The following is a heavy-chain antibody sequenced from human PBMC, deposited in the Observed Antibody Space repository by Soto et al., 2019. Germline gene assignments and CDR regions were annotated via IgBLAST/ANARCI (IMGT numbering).Heavy chain of an antibody. CDR3: ARAGAIVVVPAAMFQNDAFDI. V-gene: IGHV3-21*01. CDR2: ISSSSSYI. D-gene: IGHD2-2*01. Sequence: EVQLVESGGGLVKPGGSLRLSCAASGFTFSSYSMNWVRQAPGKGLEWVSSISSSSSYIYYADSVKGRFTISRDNAKNSLYLQMNSLRAEDTAVYYCARAGAIVVVPAAMFQNDAFDIWGQGTMVTVSS. CDR1: GFTFSSYS. J-gene: IGHJ3*02.